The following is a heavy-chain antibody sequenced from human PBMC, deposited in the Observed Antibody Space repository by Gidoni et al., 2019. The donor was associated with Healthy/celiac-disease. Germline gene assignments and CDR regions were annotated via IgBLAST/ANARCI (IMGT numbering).Heavy chain of an antibody. CDR1: GFTFDEYG. CDR3: ARVGYDFWSGYFSV. Sequence: EVQLVQSGGGVVRPGGSLRLSCAASGFTFDEYGMSWVRQAPGKGLECVSGINWNGGSTGYADSVKGRFTISRDNAKNSLYLQMNSLRAEDTALYYCARVGYDFWSGYFSVWGQGTLVTVSS. J-gene: IGHJ4*02. D-gene: IGHD3-3*01. V-gene: IGHV3-20*04. CDR2: INWNGGST.